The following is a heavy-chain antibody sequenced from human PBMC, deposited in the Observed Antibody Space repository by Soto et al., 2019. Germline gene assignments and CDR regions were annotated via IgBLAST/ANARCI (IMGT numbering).Heavy chain of an antibody. CDR3: ARSHIQLWSRRMDV. CDR1: VGTFCSDA. D-gene: IGHD5-18*01. Sequence: SVKVSCKTSVGTFCSDAISWVRQAPGQGLELMGGIVPIVDASTXSQKFQGRVXITADESTSTAXMELSXVRAEDTAGXYCARSHIQLWSRRMDVCGQGTTVTV. J-gene: IGHJ6*02. CDR2: IVPIVDAS. V-gene: IGHV1-69*13.